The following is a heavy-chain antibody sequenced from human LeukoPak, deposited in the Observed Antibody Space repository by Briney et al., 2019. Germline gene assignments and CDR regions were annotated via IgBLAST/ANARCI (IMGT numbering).Heavy chain of an antibody. CDR1: GYTFTSYE. J-gene: IGHJ5*02. D-gene: IGHD2-15*01. CDR3: ARGSSKRYCSGGSCYWFDP. Sequence: ASLKVSCKASGYTFTSYEINWVRQATGQGFEWMGWMNPNSGSTGYVQKFQGRVTMTRNTSINTAYMELYSLRSEDTAVDYCARGSSKRYCSGGSCYWFDPWGQGTLVTVSS. CDR2: MNPNSGST. V-gene: IGHV1-8*02.